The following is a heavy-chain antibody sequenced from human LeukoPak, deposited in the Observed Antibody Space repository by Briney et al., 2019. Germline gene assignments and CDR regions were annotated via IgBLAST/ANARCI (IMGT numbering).Heavy chain of an antibody. D-gene: IGHD3-22*01. CDR1: GFTFSSYA. V-gene: IGHV3-30-3*01. Sequence: PGRSLRLSCAASGFTFSSYAMHWVRQAPGKGLEWVAVISYDGSNKYYADSVKGRFTISRDNSKNTLYLQMNSLRAEDTAVYYCAGDLRSSGSPGYWGQGTLVTVSS. CDR3: AGDLRSSGSPGY. J-gene: IGHJ4*02. CDR2: ISYDGSNK.